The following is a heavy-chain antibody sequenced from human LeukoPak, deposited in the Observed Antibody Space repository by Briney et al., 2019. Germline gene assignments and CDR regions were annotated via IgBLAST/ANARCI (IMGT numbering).Heavy chain of an antibody. V-gene: IGHV4-59*08. J-gene: IGHJ4*02. CDR3: ARRGSGWYENYFDY. CDR2: IYYSGST. Sequence: SETLSLTCAVSGGSISSYYWSWIRQPPGKGLEWIGYIYYSGSTNYNPSLKSRVTISVDTSKNQFSLKLSSVTAADTAVYYCARRGSGWYENYFDYWGQGTLVTVSS. CDR1: GGSISSYY. D-gene: IGHD6-19*01.